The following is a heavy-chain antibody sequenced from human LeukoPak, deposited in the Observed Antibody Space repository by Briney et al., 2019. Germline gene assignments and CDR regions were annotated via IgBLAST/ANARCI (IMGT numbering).Heavy chain of an antibody. CDR2: IYTIWTT. D-gene: IGHD3-22*01. J-gene: IGHJ4*02. CDR3: ARANYDGSDY. CDR1: GGSLSSYY. Sequence: SETLSLTCTVSGGSLSSYYWSWIRQPAGKGLEWIGRIYTIWTTNYNPSLKSRITMSVDTSKNQFSLKMRSVTAADTAVYYCARANYDGSDYWGQGTLVTVSS. V-gene: IGHV4-4*07.